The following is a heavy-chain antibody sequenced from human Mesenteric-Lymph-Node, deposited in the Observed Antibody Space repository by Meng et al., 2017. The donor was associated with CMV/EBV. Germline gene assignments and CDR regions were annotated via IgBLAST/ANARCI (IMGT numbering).Heavy chain of an antibody. CDR3: AREWGSSTSCYDYYGMDV. CDR1: GFIFSSFT. V-gene: IGHV3-30*14. CDR2: ISYDGSNK. J-gene: IGHJ6*02. D-gene: IGHD2-2*01. Sequence: GGSLRLSCAASGFIFSSFTMHWVRQAPGKGLEWVAVISYDGSNKYYADSVKGRFTISRDNSKNTLYLQMNSLRAEDTAVYYCAREWGSSTSCYDYYGMDVWGQGTTVTVSS.